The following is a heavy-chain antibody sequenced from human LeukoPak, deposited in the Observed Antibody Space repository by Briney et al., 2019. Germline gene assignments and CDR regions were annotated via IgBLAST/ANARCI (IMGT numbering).Heavy chain of an antibody. CDR2: IYHSGST. D-gene: IGHD6-13*01. J-gene: IGHJ4*02. V-gene: IGHV4-30-2*01. CDR1: GGSISSGGYS. Sequence: PSETLSLTCAVSGGSISSGGYSWSWIRQPPGKGLEWIGYIYHSGSTYYNPSLKSRVTISVDRSENQFSLKLSSVTAADTAVYYCATSYSSSWFFFDYWGQGTLVTVSS. CDR3: ATSYSSSWFFFDY.